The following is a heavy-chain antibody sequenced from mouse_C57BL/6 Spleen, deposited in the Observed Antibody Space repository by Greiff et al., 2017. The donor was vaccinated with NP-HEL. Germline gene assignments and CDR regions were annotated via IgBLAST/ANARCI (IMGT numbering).Heavy chain of an antibody. CDR2: IYPRSGNT. J-gene: IGHJ3*01. Sequence: VQLQQSGAELARPGASVKLSCKASGYTFTSYGISWVKQRTGQGLEWIGVIYPRSGNTYYNEKFKGKATLTADKSSSTAYMELRSLTSEDSAVYFCAQYYGSSSFAYWGQGTLVTVSA. D-gene: IGHD1-1*01. CDR3: AQYYGSSSFAY. V-gene: IGHV1-81*01. CDR1: GYTFTSYG.